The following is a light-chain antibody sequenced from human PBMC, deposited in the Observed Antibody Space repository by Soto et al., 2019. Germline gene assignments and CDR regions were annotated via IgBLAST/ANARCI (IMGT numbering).Light chain of an antibody. J-gene: IGKJ1*01. CDR2: KAS. Sequence: DIQMTQSPSTLSASVGDRVTITCRASQSISSWLAWYQQKPGKAPKLLIYKASSLESGVPSRFSGSGSGTKSALTISSLQTDDFATDYCQQYNSWTFGQGTKVDSK. V-gene: IGKV1-5*03. CDR3: QQYNSWT. CDR1: QSISSW.